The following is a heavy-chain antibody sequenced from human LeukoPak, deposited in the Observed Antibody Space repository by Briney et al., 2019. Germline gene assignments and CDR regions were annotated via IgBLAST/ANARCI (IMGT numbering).Heavy chain of an antibody. CDR2: INSVGSST. D-gene: IGHD6-19*01. Sequence: QPGGSLRLSCAASGFTFSSFWMHWVRQAPGKGLVWVSRINSVGSSTSYADSVKGRFTISRDNAKNTLYLQMNSLRAKDTAVYYCARERTSGWDAFDFWGQGTLVTVSS. CDR1: GFTFSSFW. CDR3: ARERTSGWDAFDF. V-gene: IGHV3-74*01. J-gene: IGHJ4*02.